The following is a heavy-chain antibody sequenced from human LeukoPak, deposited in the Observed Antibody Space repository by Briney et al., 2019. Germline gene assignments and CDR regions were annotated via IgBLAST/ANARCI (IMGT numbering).Heavy chain of an antibody. CDR3: AKDLWGGVATINY. Sequence: GGSLRLSCAASGFTFSSYAMSWVRQAPGKGLEWVAVISYDGSNKYYADSVKGRFTISRDNSKDTLYLQMNSLRAEDTAVYYCAKDLWGGVATINYWGQGTLVTVSS. J-gene: IGHJ4*02. CDR2: ISYDGSNK. D-gene: IGHD5-12*01. V-gene: IGHV3-30*18. CDR1: GFTFSSYA.